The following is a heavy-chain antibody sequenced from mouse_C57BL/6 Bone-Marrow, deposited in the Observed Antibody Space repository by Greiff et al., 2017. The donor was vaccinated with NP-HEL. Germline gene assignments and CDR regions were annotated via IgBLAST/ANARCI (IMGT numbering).Heavy chain of an antibody. J-gene: IGHJ4*01. CDR1: GYTFTSYW. CDR2: IDPSDSYT. Sequence: VQLQQPGAELVKPGASVKLSCKASGYTFTSYWMQWVKQRPGQGLEWIGEIDPSDSYTNYNQKFKGKATLTVDTSSSTAYMQLSSLTSEDSAVYYCAGGQLRLPFYAMDYWGQGTSVTVSS. D-gene: IGHD3-2*02. CDR3: AGGQLRLPFYAMDY. V-gene: IGHV1-50*01.